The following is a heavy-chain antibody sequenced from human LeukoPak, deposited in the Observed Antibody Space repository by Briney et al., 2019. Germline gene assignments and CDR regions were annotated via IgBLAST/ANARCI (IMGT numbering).Heavy chain of an antibody. D-gene: IGHD5-18*01. CDR1: GFTFSSYA. V-gene: IGHV3-9*01. Sequence: GRSLRLSCAASGFTFSSYAMHWVRQAPGKGLEWVSGISWNSGSIGYADSVKGRFTISRDNAKNSLYLQMNSLRAEDTALYYCAKDRRGYSYGQAYDYWGQGTLVTVSS. J-gene: IGHJ4*02. CDR2: ISWNSGSI. CDR3: AKDRRGYSYGQAYDY.